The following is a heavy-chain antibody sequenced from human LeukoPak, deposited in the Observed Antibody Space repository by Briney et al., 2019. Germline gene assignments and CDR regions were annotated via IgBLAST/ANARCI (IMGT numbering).Heavy chain of an antibody. Sequence: SETLSLTCTVSGGSISSYYWSWIRQPAGKGLEWIGRIYTSGSTNYNPSLKSRVTISVDTSKNQFSLKLSSVTAADTAVYYCARAAIAVAGAYYYYYMDVWGKGTTVTVSS. CDR1: GGSISSYY. J-gene: IGHJ6*03. V-gene: IGHV4-4*07. CDR2: IYTSGST. CDR3: ARAAIAVAGAYYYYYMDV. D-gene: IGHD6-19*01.